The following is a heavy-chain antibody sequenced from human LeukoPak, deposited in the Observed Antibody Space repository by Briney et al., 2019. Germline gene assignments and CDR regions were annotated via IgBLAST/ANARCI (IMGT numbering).Heavy chain of an antibody. V-gene: IGHV4-34*01. J-gene: IGHJ6*03. D-gene: IGHD6-13*01. CDR3: ARGTGRAAAGTYYMDV. Sequence: SETLSLTCAVYGGSFSGYYWSWIRQPPGKGLEWIGEINHSGSTNYNPSLKSRVTISVDTSKNQFSLKLSSVTAADTAVYYCARGTGRAAAGTYYMDVWGKGTTVTVSS. CDR2: INHSGST. CDR1: GGSFSGYY.